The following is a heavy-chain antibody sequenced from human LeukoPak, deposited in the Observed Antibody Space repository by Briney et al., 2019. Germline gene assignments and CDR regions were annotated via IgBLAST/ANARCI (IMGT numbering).Heavy chain of an antibody. V-gene: IGHV3-9*01. CDR3: AKELGGGSDGLDI. J-gene: IGHJ3*02. CDR1: GITFDDYA. D-gene: IGHD2-15*01. CDR2: ISWNSVSI. Sequence: GGSLRLSCAASGITFDDYAMYWVRQGPGKGLEWVAGISWNSVSIGYADSVKGRFTISRDNAKNSLYLQMNSLRNEDTALYYCAKELGGGSDGLDIWGQGTMVTVFS.